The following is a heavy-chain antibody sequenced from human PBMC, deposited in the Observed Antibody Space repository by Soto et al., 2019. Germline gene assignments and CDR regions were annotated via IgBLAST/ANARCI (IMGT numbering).Heavy chain of an antibody. D-gene: IGHD3-22*01. CDR1: GFTFSSYW. J-gene: IGHJ3*02. V-gene: IGHV3-74*01. CDR3: ASRYYDSSGYFAFDI. Sequence: EVQLVESGGGLVQPGGSLRLSCAASGFTFSSYWMHWVRQAPGKGLVWVSRINSDGSSTSYADSVKGRFTISRDNAKNTLYLQMNSLRADDTAVYYCASRYYDSSGYFAFDIWGQGTMVTVSS. CDR2: INSDGSST.